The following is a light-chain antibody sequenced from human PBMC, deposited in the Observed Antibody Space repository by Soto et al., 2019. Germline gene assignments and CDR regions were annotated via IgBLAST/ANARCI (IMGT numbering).Light chain of an antibody. CDR1: GFNIGTNN. CDR2: SNN. V-gene: IGLV1-44*01. J-gene: IGLJ1*01. CDR3: DAWDDSLNPYV. Sequence: QSVLTQPTSASGTPGQRVTISCSGGGFNIGTNNVNWYQQLPGTAPKLLIYSNNQRPSGVPDRFSGSKSGTSASLAISGLQSEDEADYYCDAWDDSLNPYVFGIGTKVTVL.